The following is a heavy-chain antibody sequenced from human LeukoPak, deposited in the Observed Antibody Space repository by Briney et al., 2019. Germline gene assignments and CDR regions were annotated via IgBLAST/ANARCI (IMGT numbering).Heavy chain of an antibody. D-gene: IGHD1-26*01. CDR1: GFTFSSYA. Sequence: PGGSLRLSCAASGFTFSSYAMSWVRQAPGKGLEWVSTTSGSAGSAYYADSVKGRFTISRDNSKNTLYLQMNSLRAEDTAVYYCAKLVGAKPFDYWGQGTLVTVSS. CDR2: TSGSAGSA. J-gene: IGHJ4*02. V-gene: IGHV3-23*01. CDR3: AKLVGAKPFDY.